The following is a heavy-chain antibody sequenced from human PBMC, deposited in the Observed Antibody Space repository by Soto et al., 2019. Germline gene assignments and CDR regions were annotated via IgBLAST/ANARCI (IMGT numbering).Heavy chain of an antibody. V-gene: IGHV1-18*01. D-gene: IGHD3-10*01. Sequence: ASVKVSCKASGYIFTNYGITWVRQAPGQGLEWMGWISTYNGHTNYAQNLQGRVTMTTDTSTSTAYMELRSLNSDDTAMYYCARGGRQWFDSGEDYWGQGTPVTVS. J-gene: IGHJ4*02. CDR2: ISTYNGHT. CDR3: ARGGRQWFDSGEDY. CDR1: GYIFTNYG.